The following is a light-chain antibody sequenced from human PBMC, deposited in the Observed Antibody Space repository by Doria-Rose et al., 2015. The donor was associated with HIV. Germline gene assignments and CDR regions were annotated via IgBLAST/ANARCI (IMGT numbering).Light chain of an antibody. Sequence: TQSPESLGMSLGERATLNCMSNQSLLYTSKNYLAWYQQKLGQPPKLLIYWASTRQSGIPARFSGSGSGTDFTLTISSLEAEDVAVYYCQQYYDTPSFGPGTTVDIK. CDR3: QQYYDTPS. V-gene: IGKV4-1*01. CDR2: WAS. CDR1: QSLLYTSKNY. J-gene: IGKJ3*01.